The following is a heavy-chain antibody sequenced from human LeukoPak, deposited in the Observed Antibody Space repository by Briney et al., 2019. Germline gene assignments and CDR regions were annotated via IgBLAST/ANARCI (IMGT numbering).Heavy chain of an antibody. Sequence: GGSLRLSCAASGFTFSDYYMSWIRQAPGKGLEWVSYISSSGSTIYYADSVKGRFTISRDNAKNSLYLQMNSLRAEDTAVYYCARSLPVFSGSYYYYYGMDVWGQGTTVTVSS. J-gene: IGHJ6*02. V-gene: IGHV3-11*01. D-gene: IGHD1-26*01. CDR1: GFTFSDYY. CDR2: ISSSGSTI. CDR3: ARSLPVFSGSYYYYYGMDV.